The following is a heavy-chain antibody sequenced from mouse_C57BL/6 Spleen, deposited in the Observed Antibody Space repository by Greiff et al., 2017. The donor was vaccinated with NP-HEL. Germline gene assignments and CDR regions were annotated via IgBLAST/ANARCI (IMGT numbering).Heavy chain of an antibody. V-gene: IGHV1-55*01. D-gene: IGHD1-1*01. CDR3: ATLITTVAYWYFDV. J-gene: IGHJ1*03. Sequence: QVQLQQPGAELVKPGASVKMSCKASGYTFTSYWITWVKQRPGQGLEWIGDIYPGSGSTNYNEKFKSKATLTVDTSSSTAYMQLSSLTSEDSAVYYCATLITTVAYWYFDVWGTGTTVTVSS. CDR1: GYTFTSYW. CDR2: IYPGSGST.